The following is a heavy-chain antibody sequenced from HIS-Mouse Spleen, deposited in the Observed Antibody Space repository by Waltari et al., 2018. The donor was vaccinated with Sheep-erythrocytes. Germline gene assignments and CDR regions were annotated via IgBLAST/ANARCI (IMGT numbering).Heavy chain of an antibody. CDR3: AQTGATTPHFDY. CDR1: GGTFSSYA. V-gene: IGHV1-69*04. J-gene: IGHJ4*02. CDR2: TIPILGIA. Sequence: QVQLVQSRAEVKKPGSSVKVSCKASGGTFSSYAISWVRQAPGQGLELMGRTIPILGIANYAQKFQGRVTITADKSTSTAYMELSSLRSEDTAVYYCAQTGATTPHFDYWGQGTLVTVSS. D-gene: IGHD1-26*01.